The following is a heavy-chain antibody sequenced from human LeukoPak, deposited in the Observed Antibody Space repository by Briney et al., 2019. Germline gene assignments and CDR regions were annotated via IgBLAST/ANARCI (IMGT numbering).Heavy chain of an antibody. Sequence: PGGSLRLSCAASGFSFSSYSMNWVRQAPGKGLEWVSYISSSSSTIYYADSVKGRFTISRDNAQNTLYLQMNSLRAEDTAVYYCARELYYYYMGVWGKGTTVTVSS. V-gene: IGHV3-48*04. CDR2: ISSSSSTI. CDR1: GFSFSSYS. J-gene: IGHJ6*03. CDR3: ARELYYYYMGV.